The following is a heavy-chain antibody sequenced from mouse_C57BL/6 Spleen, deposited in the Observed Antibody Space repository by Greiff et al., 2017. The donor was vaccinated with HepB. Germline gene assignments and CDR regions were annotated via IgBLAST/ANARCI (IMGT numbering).Heavy chain of an antibody. CDR2: IHPNSGST. V-gene: IGHV1-64*01. D-gene: IGHD1-1*01. Sequence: QVQLQQPGAELVKPGASVKLSCKASGYTFTSYWMHWVKQRPGQGLEWIGKIHPNSGSTNYNEKFKSKATLTVDKSSSTAYMQLSSLTSEDSAVYYCVYGSSWFAYWGQGTLVTVSA. J-gene: IGHJ3*01. CDR1: GYTFTSYW. CDR3: VYGSSWFAY.